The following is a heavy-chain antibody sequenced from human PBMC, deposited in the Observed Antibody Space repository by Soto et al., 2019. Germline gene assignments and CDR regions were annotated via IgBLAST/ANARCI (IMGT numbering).Heavy chain of an antibody. Sequence: ASETLSLTCTVSGGSVSSGSYYWSWIRQPPGKGLEWIGYIYYSGSTNYNPSLKSRVTISVDTSKNQFSLKLSSVTAADTAVYYCARDLGGYSNSPGTDYYYGMDVWGQGTTVTVSS. CDR2: IYYSGST. J-gene: IGHJ6*02. D-gene: IGHD6-13*01. CDR1: GGSVSSGSYY. V-gene: IGHV4-61*01. CDR3: ARDLGGYSNSPGTDYYYGMDV.